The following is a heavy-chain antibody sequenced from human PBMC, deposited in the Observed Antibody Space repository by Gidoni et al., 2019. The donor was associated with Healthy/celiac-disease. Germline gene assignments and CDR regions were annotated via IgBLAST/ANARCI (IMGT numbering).Heavy chain of an antibody. CDR3: ARGLGVGTRSTRGVGIRYYYGMDV. Sequence: QVQLVQSGAEVKKPGSSVKVSCKASGGTFSSYAISWLRQAPGQGLEWLGRIIPSRGIANYAQKFQGRVTIPADKATSTAYMELSRLRSEDTAVYYCARGLGVGTRSTRGVGIRYYYGMDVWGQGTTVTVSS. CDR1: GGTFSSYA. D-gene: IGHD3-3*01. J-gene: IGHJ6*02. CDR2: IIPSRGIA. V-gene: IGHV1-69*04.